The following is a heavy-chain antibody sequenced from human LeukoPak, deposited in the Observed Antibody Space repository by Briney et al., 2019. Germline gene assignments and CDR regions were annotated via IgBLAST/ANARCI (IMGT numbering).Heavy chain of an antibody. CDR2: INTNTGNP. J-gene: IGHJ4*02. V-gene: IGHV7-4-1*02. D-gene: IGHD6-6*01. CDR3: ARAIAARYYFDY. Sequence: ASVKVSCKASGGTLSSNAISWVRQAPGQGLEWMGWINTNTGNPTYAQCFTGRFVFSLDTSVSTAYLQISSLKAEDTAVYYCARAIAARYYFDYWGQGTLVTVSS. CDR1: GGTLSSNA.